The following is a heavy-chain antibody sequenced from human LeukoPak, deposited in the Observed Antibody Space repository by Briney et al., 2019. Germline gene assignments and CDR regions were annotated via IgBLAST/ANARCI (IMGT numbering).Heavy chain of an antibody. CDR1: GGSISSYY. Sequence: SGTLSLTCTVSGGSISSYYWSWIRQPPGKGLEWVGYIYYSGSTNYNPSLKSRVTISVDTSKNQFSLKLSSVTAADTAVYYCARTPGGYPDYWGQGTLVTVSS. CDR2: IYYSGST. D-gene: IGHD3-22*01. CDR3: ARTPGGYPDY. V-gene: IGHV4-59*01. J-gene: IGHJ4*02.